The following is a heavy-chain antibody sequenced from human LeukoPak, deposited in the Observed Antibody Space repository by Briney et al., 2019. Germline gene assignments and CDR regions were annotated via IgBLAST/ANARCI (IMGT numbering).Heavy chain of an antibody. V-gene: IGHV3-7*03. CDR1: GFPFSSYW. J-gene: IGHJ4*02. CDR3: ARSLPYGTTWYGRSDF. CDR2: IRQDGDTK. Sequence: PGGSLRLSCVASGFPFSSYWMTWVRQAPGKGLEWVANIRQDGDTKYYVDSVKGRSTISRDNAMNSLYLQMNSLRAEDTAIYYCARSLPYGTTWYGRSDFWGQGTLVTVSS. D-gene: IGHD6-13*01.